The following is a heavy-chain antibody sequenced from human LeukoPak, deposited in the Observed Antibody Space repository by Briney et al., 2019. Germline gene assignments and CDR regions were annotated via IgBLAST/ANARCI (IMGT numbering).Heavy chain of an antibody. D-gene: IGHD4-11*01. Sequence: SETLSLTCAVYGVSFSGYYWSWIRQPPGKGLECIGEINDGGTTNYNPSLKSRVSISIDRSKNHFYLILTSVTAADTATYYCARSFYSNYDKWFDPWGQGTLVTVSS. CDR3: ARSFYSNYDKWFDP. CDR1: GVSFSGYY. V-gene: IGHV4-34*01. J-gene: IGHJ5*02. CDR2: INDGGTT.